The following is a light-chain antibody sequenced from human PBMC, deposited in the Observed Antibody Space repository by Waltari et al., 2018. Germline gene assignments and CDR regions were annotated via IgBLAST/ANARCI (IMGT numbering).Light chain of an antibody. CDR1: QDISKY. CDR2: DAS. CDR3: QQYDNIPYT. J-gene: IGKJ2*01. Sequence: TQSPSSLSASLGDKVTITCQASQDISKYLNWYQQKPGKAPKLLISDASSLKSGVPSRFGGTGSGTHFTLTINSLQPEDIGTYYCQQYDNIPYTFGQGTKVEMK. V-gene: IGKV1-33*01.